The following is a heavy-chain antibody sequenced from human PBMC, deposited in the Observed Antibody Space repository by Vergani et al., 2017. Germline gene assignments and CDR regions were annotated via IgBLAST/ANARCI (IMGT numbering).Heavy chain of an antibody. Sequence: QVQLQESGPGLVKPSQTLSLTCTVSGGSISSGDYYWSWIRQPPGKGLEWIGYIYYSGGTYYNPSIKSRFTISVDTSKNQFSLKLSSVTAADTAVYYCASVYGADWCFDLWGRGTLVTVSS. CDR1: GGSISSGDYY. CDR2: IYYSGGT. J-gene: IGHJ2*01. D-gene: IGHD4-17*01. CDR3: ASVYGADWCFDL. V-gene: IGHV4-30-4*01.